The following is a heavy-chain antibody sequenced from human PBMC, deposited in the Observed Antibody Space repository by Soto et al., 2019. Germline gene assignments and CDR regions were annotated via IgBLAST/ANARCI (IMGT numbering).Heavy chain of an antibody. D-gene: IGHD6-19*01. CDR1: GGSISSGGYY. V-gene: IGHV4-31*03. CDR2: IYYSGST. CDR3: PREGAVGWFDP. J-gene: IGHJ5*02. Sequence: SETLSLTCTVSGGSISSGGYYWSFIRQHPGKGLEWIGYIYYSGSTYYNPSLKSRVTISVDRSKNQFSLKLSSVTAADTAVYYCPREGAVGWFDPWGKGTLVTVSS.